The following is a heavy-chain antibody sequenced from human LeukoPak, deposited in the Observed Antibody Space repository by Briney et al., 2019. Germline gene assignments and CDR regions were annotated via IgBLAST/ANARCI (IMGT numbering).Heavy chain of an antibody. D-gene: IGHD3-22*01. CDR3: ARTAHSPYYYDSSGSLNWFDP. J-gene: IGHJ5*02. CDR1: GGSISPYY. Sequence: SETLSLTCIVSGGSISPYYWSWIRQPAGQGLEWIGRISVSDGTNYNPSLKSRVTMSVDTSKNQFSLRLSSVTAADTAVYYCARTAHSPYYYDSSGSLNWFDPWGQGTLVTVSS. CDR2: ISVSDGT. V-gene: IGHV4-4*07.